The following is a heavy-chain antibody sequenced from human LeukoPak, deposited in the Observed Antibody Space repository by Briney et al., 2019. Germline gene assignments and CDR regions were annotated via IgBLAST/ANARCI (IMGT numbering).Heavy chain of an antibody. V-gene: IGHV3-30*02. CDR2: IRHDGSNK. CDR1: GFIFNSYG. CDR3: AREVEQQLALNDAFDI. D-gene: IGHD6-13*01. Sequence: PGGSLRLSCAASGFIFNSYGMHWVRQAPGKGLEWVAFIRHDGSNKYYADSVKGRFTISRDNSKNTLYLQMNSLRSDDTAVYYCAREVEQQLALNDAFDIWGQGTMVTVSS. J-gene: IGHJ3*02.